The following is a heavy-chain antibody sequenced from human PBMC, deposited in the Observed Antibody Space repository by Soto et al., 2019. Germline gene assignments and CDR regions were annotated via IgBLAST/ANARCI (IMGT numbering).Heavy chain of an antibody. CDR2: ISGSGGGT. Sequence: GSLRLSCAASGFTFSSYAMSWIRQAPGKGLEWVSAISGSGGGTYYVDSVKGRFTISRDNSKNTLYLQMNSLRAEDSALYYCAKDHESDYWGQGTLVTVSS. CDR3: AKDHESDY. V-gene: IGHV3-23*01. CDR1: GFTFSSYA. J-gene: IGHJ4*02.